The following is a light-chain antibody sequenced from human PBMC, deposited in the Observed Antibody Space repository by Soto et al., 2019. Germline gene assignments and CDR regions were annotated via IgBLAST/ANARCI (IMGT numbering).Light chain of an antibody. CDR3: SSYAGSRWV. J-gene: IGLJ3*02. Sequence: QSVLTQPASVPGSPGQSITISCSGTTSDVGIYNLVSWYQQHSGKAPKLVIYEVDKQPSGVSNRFSGSRSGNTASLTISGLQSEDEADYYCSSYAGSRWVFGGGTQLTVL. CDR1: TSDVGIYNL. CDR2: EVD. V-gene: IGLV2-23*02.